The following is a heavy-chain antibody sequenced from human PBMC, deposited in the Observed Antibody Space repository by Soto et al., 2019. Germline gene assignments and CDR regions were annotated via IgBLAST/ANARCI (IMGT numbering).Heavy chain of an antibody. CDR1: GLPFSGSP. CDR2: IRSKANTYAT. D-gene: IGHD2-2*01. Sequence: EVQLVESGGDLVQPGGSLKLSCAASGLPFSGSPIHWVRQASGKGLELVGRIRSKANTYATAYATSVKGRFTISRDDSKNTTYLQMNSLKTEDTAVYFCTRPGFGDFVDPYDYGIDVWGQGTTVTVSS. J-gene: IGHJ6*02. CDR3: TRPGFGDFVDPYDYGIDV. V-gene: IGHV3-73*02.